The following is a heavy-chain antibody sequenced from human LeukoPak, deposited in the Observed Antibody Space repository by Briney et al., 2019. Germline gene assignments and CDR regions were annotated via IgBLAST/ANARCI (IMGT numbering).Heavy chain of an antibody. V-gene: IGHV3-23*01. CDR2: ISGSGGST. J-gene: IGHJ6*02. D-gene: IGHD5-12*01. CDR1: GFTFSSYA. CDR3: AKGVWLRLNYYYGMDV. Sequence: QPGGSLRLSCAASGFTFSSYAMSWVRQAPGKGLEWVSAISGSGGSTYYADSVKGRFTISRDNSKNTLYLQMNSLRAEDTAVYYCAKGVWLRLNYYYGMDVWGQGTTVTVSS.